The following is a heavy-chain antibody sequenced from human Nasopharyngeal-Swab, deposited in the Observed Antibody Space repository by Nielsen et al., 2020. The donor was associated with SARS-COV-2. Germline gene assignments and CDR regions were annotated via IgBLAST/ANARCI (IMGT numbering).Heavy chain of an antibody. Sequence: SVKVRCKASGDTLTSYAMNWVRQAPGQGLEWMGWINTNTGNPTYAQGFTGRFVFSLDTSVSTAYLQISSLKAEDTAVYYCARDLRLRFLEWTNWFDPWGQGTLVTVSS. CDR1: GDTLTSYA. CDR2: INTNTGNP. D-gene: IGHD3-3*01. V-gene: IGHV7-4-1*02. J-gene: IGHJ5*02. CDR3: ARDLRLRFLEWTNWFDP.